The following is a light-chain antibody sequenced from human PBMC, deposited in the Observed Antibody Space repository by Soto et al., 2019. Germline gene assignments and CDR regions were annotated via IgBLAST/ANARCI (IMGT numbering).Light chain of an antibody. Sequence: QAVVTQPASVSGSPGQSITISCTGTSGDIGTYNSVSWYQHHPGKAPKLLIFEVIDRPSGVSDRFSGSKSGNTAPLTISGLPAEGEADQYRCPFTPPFPLVFRGGTKLTVL. V-gene: IGLV2-14*01. CDR2: EVI. J-gene: IGLJ3*02. CDR3: CPFTPPFPLV. CDR1: SGDIGTYNS.